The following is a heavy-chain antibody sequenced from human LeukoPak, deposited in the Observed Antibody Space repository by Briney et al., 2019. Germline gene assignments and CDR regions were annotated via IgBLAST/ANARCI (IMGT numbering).Heavy chain of an antibody. J-gene: IGHJ4*02. CDR3: AIMHPYYDGSGYWVQ. CDR1: GFTFSTYA. D-gene: IGHD3-22*01. CDR2: ISGSGGGK. V-gene: IGHV3-23*01. Sequence: GGSLRLSCAASGFTFSTYAMNWVRQAPGKGLEWVSGISGSGGGKFYADSVKGRFTISRDKSKSTLYLQMNSLKAEDAALYYCAIMHPYYDGSGYWVQWGQGTLVTVSS.